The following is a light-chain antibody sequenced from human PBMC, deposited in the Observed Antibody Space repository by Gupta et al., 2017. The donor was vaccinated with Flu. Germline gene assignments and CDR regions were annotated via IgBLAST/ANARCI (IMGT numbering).Light chain of an antibody. CDR3: AAWDDSLNGKV. CDR1: STNIGSNT. V-gene: IGLV1-44*01. J-gene: IGLJ1*01. CDR2: SNK. Sequence: QSALTQPPSASGAPGQRVTISCSGSSTNIGSNTVNWYQQLPGTAPKLLIYSNKRRPSGVPDRFSGSKSGTAASLAISGLHDEDEDDYYCAAWDDSLNGKVFGTGTKVTVL.